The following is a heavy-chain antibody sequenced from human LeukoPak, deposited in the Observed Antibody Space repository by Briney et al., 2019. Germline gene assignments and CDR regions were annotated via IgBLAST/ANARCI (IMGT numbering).Heavy chain of an antibody. CDR1: GFSIGTGYS. Sequence: SETLSLTCSVSGFSIGTGYSWGWIRQLPGKGLEWIGTIYHRGNTYYNPSLMSRVTISLDTSKNQFSLRLTSVTAADTALYYCAREVESWFGDLLSYFDSWGQGTQVTVSS. CDR3: AREVESWFGDLLSYFDS. V-gene: IGHV4-38-2*02. J-gene: IGHJ4*02. CDR2: IYHRGNT. D-gene: IGHD3-10*01.